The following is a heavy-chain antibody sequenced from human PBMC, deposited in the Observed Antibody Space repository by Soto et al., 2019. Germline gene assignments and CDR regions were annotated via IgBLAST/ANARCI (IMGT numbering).Heavy chain of an antibody. CDR1: GGSISSSSYY. Sequence: SETLSLTCTVSGGSISSSSYYWGWIRQPPGKGLEWIGSIYYSGSTYYNPSLKSRVTISVDTSKNQFSLKLSSVTAADTAVYYCARHGNDGSFRVYYYYMDVWGKGTTVTVSS. D-gene: IGHD2-15*01. J-gene: IGHJ6*03. V-gene: IGHV4-39*01. CDR2: IYYSGST. CDR3: ARHGNDGSFRVYYYYMDV.